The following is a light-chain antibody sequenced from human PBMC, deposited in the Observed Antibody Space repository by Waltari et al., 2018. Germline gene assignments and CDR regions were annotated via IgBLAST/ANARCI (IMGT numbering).Light chain of an antibody. J-gene: IGKJ1*01. CDR2: GAS. CDR3: QQYGSSLWT. Sequence: IVFTQFPSPLSLSPGERANLPCRASQSINSNSLAWYQQKPGQAPRLLIYGASTRATGIPDRFSGSGSGTDFTLTISRLEPEDFAVFYCQQYGSSLWTFGQGTKVEIK. CDR1: QSINSNS. V-gene: IGKV3-20*01.